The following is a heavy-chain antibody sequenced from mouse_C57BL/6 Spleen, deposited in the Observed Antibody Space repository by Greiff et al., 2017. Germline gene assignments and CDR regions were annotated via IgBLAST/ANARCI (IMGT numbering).Heavy chain of an antibody. Sequence: EVQLQQSGPGLVKPSQSLSLTCSVTGYSITSGYYWNWIRQFPGNKLEWMGYISYDGSNNYNPSLKNRISITRDTSKNQFFLKLNSVTTEDTATYYCAARDYFDYWGQGTTLTVSS. CDR3: AARDYFDY. V-gene: IGHV3-6*01. CDR1: GYSITSGYY. J-gene: IGHJ2*01. CDR2: ISYDGSN.